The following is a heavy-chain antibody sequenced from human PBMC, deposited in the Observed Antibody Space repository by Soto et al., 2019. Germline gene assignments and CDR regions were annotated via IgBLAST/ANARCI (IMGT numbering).Heavy chain of an antibody. CDR3: ARGGGTWVLWFRDSNYYYGMDV. Sequence: SETLSLTCAVYGGSFSGYYWSWIRQPPGKGLEWIGEINHSGSTNYNPSLKSRVTISVDTSKNQFSLKLSSVTAADTAVYYCARGGGTWVLWFRDSNYYYGMDVWGQGPTVS. CDR1: GGSFSGYY. V-gene: IGHV4-34*01. J-gene: IGHJ6*02. D-gene: IGHD3-10*01. CDR2: INHSGST.